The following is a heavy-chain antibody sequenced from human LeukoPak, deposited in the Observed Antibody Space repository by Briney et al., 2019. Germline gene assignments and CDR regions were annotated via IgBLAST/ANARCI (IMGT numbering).Heavy chain of an antibody. CDR2: IYTSGST. CDR1: GGSISSYS. CDR3: ARASSGSYYYFDY. Sequence: SETLSLTCTVSGGSISSYSWNWIRQPAGKGLEWIGRIYTSGSTNYNPSLKSRVTMSIDTSKNQFSLKLSSVTAADTAIYYCARASSGSYYYFDYWGQGTLVTVSS. J-gene: IGHJ4*02. V-gene: IGHV4-4*07. D-gene: IGHD3-22*01.